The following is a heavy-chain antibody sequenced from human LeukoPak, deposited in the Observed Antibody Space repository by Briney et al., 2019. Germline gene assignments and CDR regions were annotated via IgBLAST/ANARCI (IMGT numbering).Heavy chain of an antibody. CDR2: INGDGSTT. CDR1: GCSFSWYW. J-gene: IGHJ4*02. Sequence: CRRLGGVASGCSFSWYWMYGVPQAPRKGLVVVYRINGDGSTTHYADSVKGRFTISRDNAKNTLYLQMNSLRAEDTAVYYCARAHHNYYGGCYDHWGRGTLVTVSS. D-gene: IGHD4-23*01. V-gene: IGHV3-74*01. CDR3: ARAHHNYYGGCYDH.